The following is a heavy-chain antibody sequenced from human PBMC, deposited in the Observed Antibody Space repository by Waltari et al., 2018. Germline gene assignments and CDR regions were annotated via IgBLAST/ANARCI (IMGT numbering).Heavy chain of an antibody. J-gene: IGHJ4*02. CDR3: ARETDYGDYVDY. V-gene: IGHV1-2*02. Sequence: QVQLVQSGAEVKKPGASVKVACKAYGYTFTGHYMHWVGPAPGQGLEWMGWINPNSGGTNYAQQFQGRVTMTRDTSISTAYMELSRLRSDDTAVYYCARETDYGDYVDYWGQGTLVTVSS. CDR1: GYTFTGHY. D-gene: IGHD4-17*01. CDR2: INPNSGGT.